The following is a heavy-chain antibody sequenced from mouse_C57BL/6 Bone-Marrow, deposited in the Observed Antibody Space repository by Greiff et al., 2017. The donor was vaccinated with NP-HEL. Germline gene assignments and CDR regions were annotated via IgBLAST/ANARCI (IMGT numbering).Heavy chain of an antibody. D-gene: IGHD1-1*01. CDR3: TPLLRNYFDY. V-gene: IGHV14-4*01. Sequence: VQLKQSGAELVRPGASVKLSCTASGFNIKDDYMHWVKQRPEQGLEWIGWIDPENGDTEYASKFQGKATITADTSSNTAYLQLSSLTSEDTAVYYCTPLLRNYFDYWGQGTTLTVSS. CDR1: GFNIKDDY. CDR2: IDPENGDT. J-gene: IGHJ2*01.